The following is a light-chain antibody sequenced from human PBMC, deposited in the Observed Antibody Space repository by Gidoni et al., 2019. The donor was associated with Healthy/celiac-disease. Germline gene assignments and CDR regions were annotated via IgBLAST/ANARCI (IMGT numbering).Light chain of an antibody. J-gene: IGLJ3*02. CDR3: QVWDSSSDHHWV. CDR1: NIGSKS. CDR2: EDS. Sequence: SYVLTPPPSVSVAPGKTARITCGGNNIGSKSVHWYQQKPGQAPVLVIYEDSDRPSGIPERFSGSNSGNTATLTISRVEAGDEADYYCQVWDSSSDHHWVFGGGTKLTVL. V-gene: IGLV3-21*04.